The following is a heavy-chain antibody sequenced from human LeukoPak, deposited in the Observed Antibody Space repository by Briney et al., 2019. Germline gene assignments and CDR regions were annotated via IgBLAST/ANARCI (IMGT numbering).Heavy chain of an antibody. CDR3: ARHSGAGTGFVY. V-gene: IGHV4-59*08. CDR1: GGSASSYY. J-gene: IGHJ4*02. CDR2: IYYSGST. D-gene: IGHD6-19*01. Sequence: SETLSLTCTVSGGSASSYYWSWIRQPPGKGLEWIGYIYYSGSTNYNPSLKSRLTISIDTSKNQFSLKLSSVTAADTAVYYCARHSGAGTGFVYWGQGTLVTVSS.